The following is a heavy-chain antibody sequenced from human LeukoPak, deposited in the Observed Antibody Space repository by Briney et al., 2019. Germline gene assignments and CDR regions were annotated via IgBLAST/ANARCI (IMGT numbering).Heavy chain of an antibody. D-gene: IGHD3-22*01. Sequence: GGSLRLSCAASGFSFSSYEMNWVRQAPGKGLEWVSYISGSGTTIYYADSVKGRFTISRDNAKNSLYLQMNSLRAEDTAVYYCARDRITMIVVAHYYYYGMDVWGQGTTVTVSS. J-gene: IGHJ6*02. V-gene: IGHV3-48*03. CDR1: GFSFSSYE. CDR2: ISGSGTTI. CDR3: ARDRITMIVVAHYYYYGMDV.